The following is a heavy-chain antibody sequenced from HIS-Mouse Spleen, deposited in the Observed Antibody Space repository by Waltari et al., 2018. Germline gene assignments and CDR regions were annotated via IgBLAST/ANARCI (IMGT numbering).Heavy chain of an antibody. J-gene: IGHJ2*01. Sequence: QLQLQESGPGLVKPSETLSLTCTVSGGSISSSSYYWGWIRQPPGKGLEGIGSVYYSGSTYYNPSLKSRVTISVDTSKNPFSLKLSSVTAADTAVYYCAREIPYSSSWYDWYFDLWGRGTLVTVSS. D-gene: IGHD6-13*01. CDR3: AREIPYSSSWYDWYFDL. CDR2: VYYSGST. V-gene: IGHV4-39*07. CDR1: GGSISSSSYY.